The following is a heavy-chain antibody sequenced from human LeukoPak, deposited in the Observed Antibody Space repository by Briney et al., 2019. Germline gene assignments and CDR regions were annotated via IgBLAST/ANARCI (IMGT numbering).Heavy chain of an antibody. J-gene: IGHJ1*01. CDR2: IKSDGST. V-gene: IGHV3-74*01. D-gene: IGHD3-22*01. CDR3: ARAPSEIGGYYPEYFRH. Sequence: GGSLRLSCAASGFTFSTYWMHWVRQAPGKGLVWVSRIKSDGSTNYADSVKGRFTISRDNAKYTVSLQMNSLRPEDTGVYYCARAPSEIGGYYPEYFRHWGQGTLVTVSS. CDR1: GFTFSTYW.